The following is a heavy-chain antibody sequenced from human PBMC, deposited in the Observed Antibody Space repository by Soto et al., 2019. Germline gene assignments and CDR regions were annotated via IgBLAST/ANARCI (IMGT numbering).Heavy chain of an antibody. J-gene: IGHJ6*03. CDR1: GYTFTSYD. CDR2: MNPNSGNT. V-gene: IGHV1-8*01. D-gene: IGHD2-15*01. CDR3: ARGHCSGGSCYPALWYYYYYMDV. Sequence: ASVKVSCKASGYTFTSYDINWARQATGQGLEWMGWMNPNSGNTGYAQKFQGRVTMTRNTSISTAYMELSSLRSEDTAVYYCARGHCSGGSCYPALWYYYYYMDVWGKGTTVTVSS.